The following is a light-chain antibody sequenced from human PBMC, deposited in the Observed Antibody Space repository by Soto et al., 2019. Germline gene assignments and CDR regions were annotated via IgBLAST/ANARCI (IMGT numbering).Light chain of an antibody. J-gene: IGKJ1*01. Sequence: EIVVTKSPATLSLSPEERTTLSCRASQSVSSSLAWYQQKPGQAPRLLIYGASTRATGIPARFSGSGSLTEFTLTISFLQFEDFAVYYCQHYNDCPPCPFGPG. V-gene: IGKV3-15*01. CDR2: GAS. CDR3: QHYNDCPPCP. CDR1: QSVSSS.